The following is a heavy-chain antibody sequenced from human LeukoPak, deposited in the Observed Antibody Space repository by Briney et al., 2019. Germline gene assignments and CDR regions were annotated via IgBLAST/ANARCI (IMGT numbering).Heavy chain of an antibody. Sequence: DSVKGRFTISRDNSKNTLYLQMNSLRVEDTAVYYCARDGGGSYVAFDIWGQGTMVTVSS. D-gene: IGHD1-26*01. J-gene: IGHJ3*02. V-gene: IGHV3-30*01. CDR3: ARDGGGSYVAFDI.